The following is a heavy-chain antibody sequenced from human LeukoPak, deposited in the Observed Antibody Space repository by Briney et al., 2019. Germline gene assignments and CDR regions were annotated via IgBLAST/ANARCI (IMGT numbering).Heavy chain of an antibody. CDR2: ISGSGGST. D-gene: IGHD3-10*01. CDR1: GFTFSSYA. J-gene: IGHJ6*03. Sequence: GGSLRLSCAASGFTFSSYAMSWVRQAPGKGLEWVSAISGSGGSTYYADSVKGRFTISRDNSKNTLYLQMNSLRAEDTAVYYCAKDRDRITMVRGGGRLGGYMDVWGKGTTVTVSS. CDR3: AKDRDRITMVRGGGRLGGYMDV. V-gene: IGHV3-23*01.